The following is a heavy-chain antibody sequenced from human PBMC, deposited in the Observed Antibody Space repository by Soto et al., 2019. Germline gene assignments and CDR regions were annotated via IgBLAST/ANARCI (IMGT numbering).Heavy chain of an antibody. CDR2: ISSSGSTI. V-gene: IGHV3-48*03. Sequence: ESGGGLVQPGGSLRLSCAASGFTFSSYEMNWVRQAPGKGLEWVSYISSSGSTIYYADSVKGRFTISRDNAKNSLYLQMNSLRAGDTAVYDCARGQYSSGGGYFDYWGQETLVTASS. CDR3: ARGQYSSGGGYFDY. CDR1: GFTFSSYE. J-gene: IGHJ4*02. D-gene: IGHD6-19*01.